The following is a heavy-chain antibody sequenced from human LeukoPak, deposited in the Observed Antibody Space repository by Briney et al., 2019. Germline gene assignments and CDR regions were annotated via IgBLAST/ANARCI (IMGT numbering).Heavy chain of an antibody. D-gene: IGHD2-2*01. CDR2: ISGSGGST. CDR1: GFTFSSYA. J-gene: IGHJ4*02. Sequence: GGSLRLSCAASGFTFSSYAMNWVRQAPGKGLEWVSAISGSGGSTYYADSVKGRFTISRDNSKNTLYLQMNSLRAEDTAVYYCAKDLSLWYQSPFDYWGQGTLVTVSS. CDR3: AKDLSLWYQSPFDY. V-gene: IGHV3-23*01.